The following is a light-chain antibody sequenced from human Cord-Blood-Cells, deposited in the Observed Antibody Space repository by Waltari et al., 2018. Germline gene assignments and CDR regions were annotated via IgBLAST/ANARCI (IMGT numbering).Light chain of an antibody. J-gene: IGKJ3*01. CDR3: QQSYSTLFT. Sequence: VGDRVTITCRASQSISSYLNWYQQKPGKAPKLLIYAASSLQSGVPSRFSGSGSGTDFTLTISSLQPEDFATYYCQQSYSTLFTFGPGTKVDIK. CDR1: QSISSY. CDR2: AAS. V-gene: IGKV1-39*01.